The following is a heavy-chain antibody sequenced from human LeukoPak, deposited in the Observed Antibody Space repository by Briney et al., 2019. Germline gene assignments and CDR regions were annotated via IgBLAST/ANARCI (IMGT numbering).Heavy chain of an antibody. CDR1: GFTFTTSW. V-gene: IGHV5-51*01. CDR2: IYPGDSDT. Sequence: GESLKISCQGSGFTFTTSWIGWVRQLPGKGLEWVGIIYPGDSDTRYSPSFQGQVTISADKSISTAYLQWSSLKASDTAMYYCARRALQFDYFDYWGQGTLVTVSS. D-gene: IGHD5-24*01. CDR3: ARRALQFDYFDY. J-gene: IGHJ4*02.